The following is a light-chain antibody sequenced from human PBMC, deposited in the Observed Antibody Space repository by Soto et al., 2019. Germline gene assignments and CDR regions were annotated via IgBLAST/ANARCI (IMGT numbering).Light chain of an antibody. J-gene: IGLJ1*01. V-gene: IGLV2-23*02. Sequence: QSVLTQPASASGSPGQSITISCTGTSSDVESYDVVSWYQQQPGKAPKVMIYEVDKRPSGVSNRFSGSKSGNTASLTISGLQAEDEGDYSCCSYAGSSTYVFGTGTKLTVL. CDR2: EVD. CDR1: SSDVESYDV. CDR3: CSYAGSSTYV.